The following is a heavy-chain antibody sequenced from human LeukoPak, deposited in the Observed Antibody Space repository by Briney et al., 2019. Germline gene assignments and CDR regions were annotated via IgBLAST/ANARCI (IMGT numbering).Heavy chain of an antibody. CDR2: IYYSGTT. J-gene: IGHJ5*02. CDR3: ARGRGGGGSSNNWFDP. Sequence: SETLSLTCTVSGGSISRSSYYWSWIRQPPGKGLEWIGYIYYSGTTNYNPSLKSRVTISVDTSKNKFSLNLISVTAADTAVYFCARGRGGGGSSNNWFDPWGQGTLVTVSS. CDR1: GGSISRSSYY. V-gene: IGHV4-61*05. D-gene: IGHD2-15*01.